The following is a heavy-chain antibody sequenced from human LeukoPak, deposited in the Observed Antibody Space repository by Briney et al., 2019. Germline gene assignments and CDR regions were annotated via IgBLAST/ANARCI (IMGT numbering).Heavy chain of an antibody. CDR2: ISGSGGST. Sequence: GGSLRLSCAASGFTFSSYGMSWVRQAPGKGLEWVSAISGSGGSTYYADSVKGRLTISRDNSKNTLYLQMNSLRAEDTAVYYCAKRGGQENSSSWSFDYWGQGTLVTVSS. V-gene: IGHV3-23*01. J-gene: IGHJ4*02. CDR3: AKRGGQENSSSWSFDY. CDR1: GFTFSSYG. D-gene: IGHD6-13*01.